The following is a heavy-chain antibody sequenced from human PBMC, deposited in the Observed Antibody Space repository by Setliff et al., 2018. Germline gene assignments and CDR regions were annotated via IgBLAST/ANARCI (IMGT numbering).Heavy chain of an antibody. CDR3: ARVLFHCSSTSCYLDAFDI. CDR2: ISAYNGNT. J-gene: IGHJ3*02. Sequence: CKASGYTFISYGISWVRQAPGQGLEWMGWISAYNGNTNYAQKLQGRVTMTTDTSTSTAYMELRSLRSDDTAVYYCARVLFHCSSTSCYLDAFDIWGQGTMVTVSS. D-gene: IGHD2-2*01. CDR1: GYTFISYG. V-gene: IGHV1-18*01.